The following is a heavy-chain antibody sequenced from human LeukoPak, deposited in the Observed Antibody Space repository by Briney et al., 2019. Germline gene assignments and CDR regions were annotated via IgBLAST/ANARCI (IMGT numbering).Heavy chain of an antibody. V-gene: IGHV4-4*09. Sequence: SETLSLTCTVSGGSISSYYWSWIRQPPGKGLEWIGYIYTSGSTNYNPSLKSRVTMSVDTSKNQFSLKLSSVTAADTAVYYCARLDDLPYYFDYWGQGTLVTVSS. CDR3: ARLDDLPYYFDY. J-gene: IGHJ4*02. CDR1: GGSISSYY. CDR2: IYTSGST.